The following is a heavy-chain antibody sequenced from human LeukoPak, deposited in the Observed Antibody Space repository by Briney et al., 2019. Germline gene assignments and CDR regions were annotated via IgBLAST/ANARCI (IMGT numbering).Heavy chain of an antibody. CDR3: ANSLWEASDY. CDR1: GFTFSSYA. V-gene: IGHV3-23*01. D-gene: IGHD1-26*01. Sequence: GGSLRLSCAASGFTFSSYAMSWVRQAPGKRLEWVSAISGSGGSTYYADSMKGRFTISRDNSKNTLYLQMNSLRAEDTAVYYCANSLWEASDYWGQGTLVTVSS. CDR2: ISGSGGST. J-gene: IGHJ4*02.